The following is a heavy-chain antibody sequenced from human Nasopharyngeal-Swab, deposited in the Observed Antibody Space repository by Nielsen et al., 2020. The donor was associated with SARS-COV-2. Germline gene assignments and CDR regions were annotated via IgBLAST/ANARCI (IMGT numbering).Heavy chain of an antibody. D-gene: IGHD3-3*01. CDR1: GGSISSSNC. J-gene: IGHJ4*02. Sequence: SETLSLTCAVSGGSISSSNCWSWVRQPPGKGLEWIGEIYHSGSTNYNPSLKSRVTISVDKSKNQFSLKLSSVTAADTAVYYCARDPGKETIFGVVNLYFDYWGQGTLVTVSS. CDR3: ARDPGKETIFGVVNLYFDY. V-gene: IGHV4-4*02. CDR2: IYHSGST.